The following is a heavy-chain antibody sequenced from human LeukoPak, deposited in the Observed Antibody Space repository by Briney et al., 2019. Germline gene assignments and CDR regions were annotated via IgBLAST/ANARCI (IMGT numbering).Heavy chain of an antibody. Sequence: PSETLSLTCAVSGGSISSGGYSWSWIRQPPGKGLEWIGYIYHSGSTYYNPSLKSRVTISVDRSKNQFSLKLSSVTAADTAVYYCARGPMYYYDSSGYYPFDYWGQGTLVTVSS. V-gene: IGHV4-30-2*01. D-gene: IGHD3-22*01. J-gene: IGHJ4*02. CDR3: ARGPMYYYDSSGYYPFDY. CDR1: GGSISSGGYS. CDR2: IYHSGST.